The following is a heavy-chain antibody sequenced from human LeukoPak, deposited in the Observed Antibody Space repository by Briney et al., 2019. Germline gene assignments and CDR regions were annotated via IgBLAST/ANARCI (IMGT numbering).Heavy chain of an antibody. Sequence: ASETLSLTCTVSGGSMSPYHWGWIRQPPGKGLEWTGYIYYSGSTNYNPSLNSRVTISVDTSKNQFSLRLSSVTAADTAIYYCARAVSGPFDYWGQGTLVTVSS. CDR1: GGSMSPYH. V-gene: IGHV4-59*08. J-gene: IGHJ4*02. CDR2: IYYSGST. CDR3: ARAVSGPFDY. D-gene: IGHD6-19*01.